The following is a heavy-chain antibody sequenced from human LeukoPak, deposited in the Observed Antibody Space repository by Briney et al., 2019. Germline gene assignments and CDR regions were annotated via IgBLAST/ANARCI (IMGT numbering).Heavy chain of an antibody. Sequence: SETLSLTCTVSGGSISSGDYYWSWIRQPPGKGLEWIGYIYYSGSTYYNPSLKSRVTISVDTSKNQFSLKLSSVTAADTAVYYCARLLKYYDYVWGSYRSTDAFDIWGQGTMVTVSS. CDR3: ARLLKYYDYVWGSYRSTDAFDI. CDR1: GGSISSGDYY. CDR2: IYYSGST. V-gene: IGHV4-30-4*08. D-gene: IGHD3-16*02. J-gene: IGHJ3*02.